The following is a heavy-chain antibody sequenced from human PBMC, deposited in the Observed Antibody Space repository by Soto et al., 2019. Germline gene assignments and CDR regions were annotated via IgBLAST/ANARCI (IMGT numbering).Heavy chain of an antibody. Sequence: PGGPLRLSCTVSGCTFSSYGVRWVRKAQGKGLERVAVIWYDGSNKYYADSVKGRFTISRDNSKNTLYLQMNSLRAEDTAVYYCARAPYYDFWSADGLYYYYGMDVWGQGTTVTVSS. D-gene: IGHD3-3*01. CDR3: ARAPYYDFWSADGLYYYYGMDV. V-gene: IGHV3-33*08. J-gene: IGHJ6*02. CDR1: GCTFSSYG. CDR2: IWYDGSNK.